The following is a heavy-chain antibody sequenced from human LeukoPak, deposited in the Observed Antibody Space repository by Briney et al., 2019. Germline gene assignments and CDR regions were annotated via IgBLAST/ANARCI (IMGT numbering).Heavy chain of an antibody. CDR2: ISGSGGNT. V-gene: IGHV3-23*01. J-gene: IGHJ4*02. CDR1: GFTFSTFA. D-gene: IGHD2-8*01. CDR3: ARALIGYYFDY. Sequence: PGGSLRLSCAASGFTFSTFAMSWVRQAPGKGLEWVSGISGSGGNTYYADSVKGRFTISRDNSKNTLYLQMNSLRAEDTAVYYCARALIGYYFDYWGQGTLVTVSS.